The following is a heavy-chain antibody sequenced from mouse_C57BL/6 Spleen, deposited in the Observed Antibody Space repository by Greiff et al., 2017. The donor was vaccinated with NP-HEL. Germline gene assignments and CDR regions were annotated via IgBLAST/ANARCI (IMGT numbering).Heavy chain of an antibody. CDR3: ARSYSNYFDY. Sequence: VQLQQPGAELVKPGASVKLSCKASGYTFTSYWMNWVKQRPGQGLEWIGMIHPNSGSTNYNEKFKSKATLTVDKSSSTAYMQLSSLTSEDSAVYYCARSYSNYFDYWGQGTTLTVSS. J-gene: IGHJ2*01. D-gene: IGHD2-5*01. CDR1: GYTFTSYW. CDR2: IHPNSGST. V-gene: IGHV1-64*01.